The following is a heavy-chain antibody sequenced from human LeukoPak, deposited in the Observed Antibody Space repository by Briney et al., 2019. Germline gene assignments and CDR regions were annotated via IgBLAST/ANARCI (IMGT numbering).Heavy chain of an antibody. Sequence: GASVKVSCKASGYTFTNYDVNWVRQATGQGLEWMGWMNPKSNNRGYAQKFQGRVTITTDTSISTAYMELSSLRSEDTAVYYCATPADIAVAGSFDYWGQGTLVTVSS. CDR2: MNPKSNNR. J-gene: IGHJ4*02. V-gene: IGHV1-8*03. CDR1: GYTFTNYD. CDR3: ATPADIAVAGSFDY. D-gene: IGHD6-19*01.